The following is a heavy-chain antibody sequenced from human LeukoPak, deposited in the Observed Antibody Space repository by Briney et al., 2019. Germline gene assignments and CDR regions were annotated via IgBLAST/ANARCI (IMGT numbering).Heavy chain of an antibody. CDR2: INPSGGST. CDR1: GYTFTSYY. D-gene: IGHD3-22*01. J-gene: IGHJ4*02. Sequence: GASVKVSCKASGYTFTSYYMHWVRQAPGQGLEWMGIINPSGGSTSYALKFQGRVTMTRDTSTSTVYMELSSLRSEDTAVYYCARDAETYYYDSSGYTRDYWGQGTLVTVSS. CDR3: ARDAETYYYDSSGYTRDY. V-gene: IGHV1-46*01.